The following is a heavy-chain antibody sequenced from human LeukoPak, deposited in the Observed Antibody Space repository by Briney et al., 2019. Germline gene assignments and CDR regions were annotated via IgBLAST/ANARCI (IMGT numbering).Heavy chain of an antibody. D-gene: IGHD3-22*01. J-gene: IGHJ3*02. Sequence: GESLKISCKGSGYSFTNYWIGWVRQMPGKGLEWMGIIYPGDSDTRYSPSFQGQVTISADKSISTAYLQWSSLKASDTAMYYCARHSYYYDSSGYRLGDIWGQGTMVTVSS. CDR2: IYPGDSDT. CDR1: GYSFTNYW. CDR3: ARHSYYYDSSGYRLGDI. V-gene: IGHV5-51*01.